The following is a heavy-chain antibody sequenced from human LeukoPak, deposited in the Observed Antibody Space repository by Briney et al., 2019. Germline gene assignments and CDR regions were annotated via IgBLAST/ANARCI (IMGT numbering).Heavy chain of an antibody. V-gene: IGHV1-8*03. D-gene: IGHD3-3*01. CDR1: GYTFTSYD. CDR3: ARGQYYDFWSGYYTVNIPNFDY. Sequence: ASVKVSCKASGYTFTSYDINWVRQATGQGLEWMGWMNPNSGNTGYAQKFQGRVTITRNTSISTAYMELSSLRSEDTAVYYCARGQYYDFWSGYYTVNIPNFDYWGQGTLVTVSS. J-gene: IGHJ4*02. CDR2: MNPNSGNT.